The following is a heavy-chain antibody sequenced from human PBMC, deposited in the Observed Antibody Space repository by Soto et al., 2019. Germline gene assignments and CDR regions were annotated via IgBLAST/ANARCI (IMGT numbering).Heavy chain of an antibody. CDR3: ARDLITFGGVIVPFDY. CDR2: ISSSSSYI. D-gene: IGHD3-16*02. CDR1: GFTFSSYS. Sequence: GGSLRLSCAASGFTFSSYSMNWVRQAPGKGLEWVSSISSSSSYIYYADSVKGRFTISRDNAKNSLYLQMNSLRAEDTAVYYCARDLITFGGVIVPFDYWGQGTLVTVSS. J-gene: IGHJ4*02. V-gene: IGHV3-21*01.